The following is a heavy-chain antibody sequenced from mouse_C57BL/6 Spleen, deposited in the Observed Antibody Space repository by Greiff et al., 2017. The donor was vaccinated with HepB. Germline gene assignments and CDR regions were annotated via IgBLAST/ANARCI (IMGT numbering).Heavy chain of an antibody. J-gene: IGHJ4*01. CDR3: ARNWDQMDY. V-gene: IGHV5-17*01. CDR1: GFTFSDYG. CDR2: ISSGSCTI. Sequence: EVHLVESGGGLVKPGGSLKLSCAASGFTFSDYGMHWVRQAPEKGLGWVAYISSGSCTIYYADTVKGRFTISRDNAKNTLFLQMTSLRSEDTAMYYCARNWDQMDYWGQGTSVTVSS. D-gene: IGHD4-1*01.